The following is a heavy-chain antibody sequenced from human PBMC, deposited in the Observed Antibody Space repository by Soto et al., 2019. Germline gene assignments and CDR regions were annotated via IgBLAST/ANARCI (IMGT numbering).Heavy chain of an antibody. Sequence: EVRLLESGGGLVQPGVSLRLACAATGFTFNNYAISWVRQAPGKGLVWVSSISGSGGSTYYADSVKGLFTVARDNSKNKIALQMNSLRGEDTAVYYCAKGAVRYEYGMDVWGEGTTVTVSS. J-gene: IGHJ6*04. CDR2: ISGSGGST. CDR3: AKGAVRYEYGMDV. D-gene: IGHD1-20*01. V-gene: IGHV3-23*01. CDR1: GFTFNNYA.